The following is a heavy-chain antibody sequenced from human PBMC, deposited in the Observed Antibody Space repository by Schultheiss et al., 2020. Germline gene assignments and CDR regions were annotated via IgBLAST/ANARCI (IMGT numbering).Heavy chain of an antibody. D-gene: IGHD1-14*01. CDR3: AREAGGEPIDY. CDR2: INHSGST. J-gene: IGHJ4*02. Sequence: SETLSLTCAVYGGSFSGYYWSWIRQPPGKGLEWIGEINHSGSTNYNPSLKSRVTISVDTSKNQFSLKLSSVTAADTAVYYCAREAGGEPIDYWGQGTLVTVSS. V-gene: IGHV4-34*01. CDR1: GGSFSGYY.